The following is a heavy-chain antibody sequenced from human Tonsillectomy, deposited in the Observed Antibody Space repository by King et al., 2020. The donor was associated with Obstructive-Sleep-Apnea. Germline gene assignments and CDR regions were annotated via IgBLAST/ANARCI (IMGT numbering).Heavy chain of an antibody. Sequence: QLVQSGAEVKKPGALVKGSWKASGYTFTSYDINWVRQATGQGLECMGWMNPNIGNTGFAQKFQGRVTMTRNTSISTAYMELSSLRSEDTAVYYCARAVVRGLRALGYWGQGTLVTVSS. CDR2: MNPNIGNT. CDR3: ARAVVRGLRALGY. J-gene: IGHJ4*02. D-gene: IGHD3-10*01. CDR1: GYTFTSYD. V-gene: IGHV1-8*01.